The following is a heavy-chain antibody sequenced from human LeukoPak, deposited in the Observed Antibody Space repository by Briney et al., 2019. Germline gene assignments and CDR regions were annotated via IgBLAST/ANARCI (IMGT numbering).Heavy chain of an antibody. CDR3: TTDTPDSSGYCHDY. Sequence: GGSLRLSCAASGFTFSSYWMNWARQAPGKGLEWVGRIKRKIDGETTDYAAPVKGRFTISRDDPENTLYLQMNSLKTEDTAVYYCTTDTPDSSGYCHDYWGQGTLVTVSS. V-gene: IGHV3-15*01. CDR1: GFTFSSYW. J-gene: IGHJ4*02. CDR2: IKRKIDGETT. D-gene: IGHD3-22*01.